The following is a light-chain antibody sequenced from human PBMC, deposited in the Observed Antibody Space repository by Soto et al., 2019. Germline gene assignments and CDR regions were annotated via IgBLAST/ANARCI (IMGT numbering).Light chain of an antibody. CDR3: QQYGSSPT. V-gene: IGKV3-20*01. Sequence: ESVLTQFPVTVLLSPGERATLSCRASQSVSAGYLAWYQQKPGQAPRLLIYGPSNRATGIADRFSGSGSGTDFTLTISRLEPDDSAVYYCQQYGSSPTFGQGTRLEIK. CDR2: GPS. J-gene: IGKJ5*01. CDR1: QSVSAGY.